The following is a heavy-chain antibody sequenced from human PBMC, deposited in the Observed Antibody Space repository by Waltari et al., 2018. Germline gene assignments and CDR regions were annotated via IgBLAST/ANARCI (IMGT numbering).Heavy chain of an antibody. J-gene: IGHJ4*02. CDR1: GFSFNTFA. D-gene: IGHD2-15*01. CDR2: ISPTGAYT. V-gene: IGHV3-23*01. CDR3: AKHGGSRHFDY. Sequence: EVPLLESGGGLEQRGGSLRLSCAASGFSFNTFAMTWVRQTSGKGLEWVSTISPTGAYTYYPDSVKGRFTISRDNSKNTVSLQMNSLRVEDTAFYYCAKHGGSRHFDYWGQGTLVTVSS.